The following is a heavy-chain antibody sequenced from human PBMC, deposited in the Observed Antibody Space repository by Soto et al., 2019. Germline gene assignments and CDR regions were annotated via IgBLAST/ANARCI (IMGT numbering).Heavy chain of an antibody. CDR3: ARDLSYLEWNYYGMDV. CDR1: GFTFSNYG. Sequence: QAGGSLRLSCAASGFTFSNYGMHWVRQAPGKGLEWVALIWYDGNKRHYADSVKGRFTISRDNSKNTLSLQMNSLRAEDTAVYYCARDLSYLEWNYYGMDVWGQGTTVTVSS. D-gene: IGHD3-3*01. CDR2: IWYDGNKR. V-gene: IGHV3-33*01. J-gene: IGHJ6*02.